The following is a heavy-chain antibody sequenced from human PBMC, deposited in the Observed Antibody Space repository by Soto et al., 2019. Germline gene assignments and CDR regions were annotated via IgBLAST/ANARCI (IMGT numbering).Heavy chain of an antibody. D-gene: IGHD1-20*01. CDR3: ARDKDNWNPGYFDY. Sequence: TGGSLRLSCAASGFTFSSYGMHWVRQAPGKGLEWVAVIWYDGSNKYYADSVKGRFTISRDNSKNTLYLQMNSLRAEDTAVYYCARDKDNWNPGYFDYWGQGTLVTVSS. J-gene: IGHJ4*02. CDR1: GFTFSSYG. CDR2: IWYDGSNK. V-gene: IGHV3-33*01.